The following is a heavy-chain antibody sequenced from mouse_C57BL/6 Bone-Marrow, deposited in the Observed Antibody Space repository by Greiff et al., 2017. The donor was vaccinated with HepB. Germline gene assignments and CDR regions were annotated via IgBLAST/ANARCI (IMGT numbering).Heavy chain of an antibody. CDR1: GFTFSDAW. V-gene: IGHV6-6*01. CDR2: IRNKANNHAT. J-gene: IGHJ2*01. Sequence: EVQLVESGGGLVQPGGSMKLSCAASGFTFSDAWMDWVRQSPEKGLEWVAEIRNKANNHATYYAESVKGRFTISRDDSKSSVYLQMNSLRAEDTGIYYCTRGVNLLYFDYWGQGTTLTVSS. D-gene: IGHD2-10*01. CDR3: TRGVNLLYFDY.